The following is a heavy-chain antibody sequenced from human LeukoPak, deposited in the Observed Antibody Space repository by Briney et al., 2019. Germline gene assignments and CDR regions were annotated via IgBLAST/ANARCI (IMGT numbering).Heavy chain of an antibody. CDR3: VRGAYSSSWLNFDY. J-gene: IGHJ4*02. Sequence: PGGSLRLSCAASGFTFSSYAMHWVRQAPGKGLEWVALIPYDGSNKYYADSVKGRFTVSRDNSKNTLNLQMNSLRAEDTAVYYCVRGAYSSSWLNFDYWGQGTLVTVSS. CDR2: IPYDGSNK. V-gene: IGHV3-30*04. D-gene: IGHD6-13*01. CDR1: GFTFSSYA.